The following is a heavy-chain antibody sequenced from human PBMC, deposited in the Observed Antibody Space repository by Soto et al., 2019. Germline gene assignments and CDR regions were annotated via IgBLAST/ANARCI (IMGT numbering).Heavy chain of an antibody. D-gene: IGHD1-7*01. Sequence: GGSLRLSCAASGFPFSIYGMHWVRQAPGKGLDWVAVTSFDGTNNHYADSVKGRFTISRDNSKSTLYLEMNSLRVEDTAFYYCVKKRAGNYEAPLEQWGQGTLVTVSS. J-gene: IGHJ4*02. V-gene: IGHV3-30*18. CDR2: TSFDGTNN. CDR1: GFPFSIYG. CDR3: VKKRAGNYEAPLEQ.